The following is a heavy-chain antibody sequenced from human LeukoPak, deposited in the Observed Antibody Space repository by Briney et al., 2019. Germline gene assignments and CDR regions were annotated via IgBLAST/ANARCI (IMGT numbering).Heavy chain of an antibody. Sequence: ASVEVSSKPPGYTFTSYGISWVRQVPGQGLEWMGWIIAYNGNTNYAQKLQGRVTMTTDTSTSTAYMELRSLRSDDTAVYYCARGWYYDSSGYYQYWGQGTLVTVSS. CDR1: GYTFTSYG. CDR3: ARGWYYDSSGYYQY. V-gene: IGHV1-18*01. J-gene: IGHJ4*02. D-gene: IGHD3-22*01. CDR2: IIAYNGNT.